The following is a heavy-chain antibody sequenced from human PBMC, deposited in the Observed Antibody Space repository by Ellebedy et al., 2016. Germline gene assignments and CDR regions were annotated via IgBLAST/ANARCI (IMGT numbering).Heavy chain of an antibody. V-gene: IGHV1-46*01. CDR3: ARDGKEFEVSTDMDV. D-gene: IGHD4-11*01. J-gene: IGHJ6*03. CDR2: INPSGGST. Sequence: ASVKVSXXASGYTFTSYYMHWVRQAPGQGLEWMGIINPSGGSTSYAQKFQGRVTMTRDTSTSTVYMELSSLRSEDTAVYYCARDGKEFEVSTDMDVWGKGTTVTVSS. CDR1: GYTFTSYY.